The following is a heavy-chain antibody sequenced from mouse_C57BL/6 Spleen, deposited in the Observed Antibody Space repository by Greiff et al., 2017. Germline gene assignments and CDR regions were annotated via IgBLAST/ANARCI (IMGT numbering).Heavy chain of an antibody. V-gene: IGHV1-7*01. D-gene: IGHD2-5*01. CDR3: ARTPSYYSSYGAMDY. J-gene: IGHJ4*01. CDR2: INPSSGYT. CDR1: GYTFTSYW. Sequence: QVQLKESGAELAKPGASVKLSCTASGYTFTSYWMHWVKQRPGQGLEWIGYINPSSGYTKYNQKFKDKATLTADKSSSTAYMQLSSLTYEDSAVYYCARTPSYYSSYGAMDYWGQGTSVTVSS.